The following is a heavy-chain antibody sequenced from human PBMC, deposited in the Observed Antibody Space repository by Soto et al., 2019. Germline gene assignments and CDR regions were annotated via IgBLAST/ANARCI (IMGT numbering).Heavy chain of an antibody. CDR3: ARSLTAATFDGAPPYYYYGMDV. Sequence: ASVKVSCKASGYTFTGYYMHWVRQAPGQGLEWMGWINPNSGGTNYAQKFQGWVTMTRDTSISTAYMELSRLRSDDTAVYYCARSLTAATFDGAPPYYYYGMDVWGQGTTVTVSS. V-gene: IGHV1-2*04. J-gene: IGHJ6*02. CDR2: INPNSGGT. D-gene: IGHD6-13*01. CDR1: GYTFTGYY.